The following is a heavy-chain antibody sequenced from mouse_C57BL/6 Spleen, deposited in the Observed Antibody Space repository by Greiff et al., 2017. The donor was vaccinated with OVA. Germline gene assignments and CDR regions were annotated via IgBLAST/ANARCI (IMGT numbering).Heavy chain of an antibody. CDR3: TRESNYGGLVDY. V-gene: IGHV5-9-1*02. Sequence: EVQLVESGEGLVKPGGSLKLSCAASGFTFSSYAMSWVRQTPEKRLEWVAYISSGGDYIYYADTVKGRFTISRDNARNTLYLQMSSLKSEDTAMYYCTRESNYGGLVDYWCQGTTLTVSS. D-gene: IGHD2-5*01. CDR1: GFTFSSYA. CDR2: ISSGGDYI. J-gene: IGHJ2*01.